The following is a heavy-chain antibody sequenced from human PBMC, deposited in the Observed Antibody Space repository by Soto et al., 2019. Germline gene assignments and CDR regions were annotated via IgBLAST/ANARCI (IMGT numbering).Heavy chain of an antibody. J-gene: IGHJ6*02. V-gene: IGHV4-39*01. D-gene: IGHD3-10*01. CDR1: GGSISSSSYY. Sequence: QLQLQESGPGLVKPSETLSLTCTVSGGSISSSSYYWGWIRQPPGKGLEWIGSIYYSGSTYYNPSLQGRVTLSVDPSKNPFSLKLSSVTAADPAVYYCGRPELILFGELLVFGSFYFWGPGTIVPLPS. CDR2: IYYSGST. CDR3: GRPELILFGELLVFGSFYF.